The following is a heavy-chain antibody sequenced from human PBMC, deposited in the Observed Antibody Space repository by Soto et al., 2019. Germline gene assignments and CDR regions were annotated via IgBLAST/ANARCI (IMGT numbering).Heavy chain of an antibody. V-gene: IGHV1-2*02. CDR3: AREIYGDNGGFDP. Sequence: ASVKVSCKASGNTLAGYYMHWVRQAPGQGLEWMGWINPNSGGTNYAQKFQGRVTMTRDTSISTAYMELSSLRSDDTAVYYCAREIYGDNGGFDPWGQGILVTVSS. CDR1: GNTLAGYY. CDR2: INPNSGGT. J-gene: IGHJ5*02. D-gene: IGHD2-21*02.